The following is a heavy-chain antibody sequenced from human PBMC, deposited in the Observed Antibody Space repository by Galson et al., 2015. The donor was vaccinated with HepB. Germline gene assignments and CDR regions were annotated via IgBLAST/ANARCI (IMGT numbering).Heavy chain of an antibody. CDR3: AKAADWREATLDY. CDR1: GFTFSSYG. CDR2: ISYDGSNK. J-gene: IGHJ4*02. V-gene: IGHV3-30*18. D-gene: IGHD1-1*01. Sequence: SLRLSCAASGFTFSSYGMHWVRQAPGKGLEWVAVISYDGSNKYYADSVKGRFTISRDNSKNTLYLQMNSLRAEDTAVYYCAKAADWREATLDYWGQGTLVTVSS.